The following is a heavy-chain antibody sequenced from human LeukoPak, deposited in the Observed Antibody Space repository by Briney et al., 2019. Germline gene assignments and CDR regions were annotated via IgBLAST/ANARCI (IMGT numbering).Heavy chain of an antibody. J-gene: IGHJ4*02. CDR3: ASSPYYGSGSYYYLFDY. CDR1: GYSFTSYW. D-gene: IGHD3-10*01. V-gene: IGHV5-51*01. CDR2: IYPGDSDT. Sequence: GESLKISCKGSGYSFTSYWIGWVRQMPGKGLEWMGIIYPGDSDTRYSPSFQGQVTISADKSISTAYLQWSSLKASDTAMYYCASSPYYGSGSYYYLFDYWGQGTLVTVSS.